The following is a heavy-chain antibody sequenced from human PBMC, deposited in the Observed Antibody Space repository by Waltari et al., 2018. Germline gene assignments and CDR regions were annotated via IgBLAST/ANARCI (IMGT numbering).Heavy chain of an antibody. CDR2: IKQDGSEK. CDR1: GFTFSSYW. CDR3: ARDLEWGHWSEDY. Sequence: EVQLVESGGGLVQPGGSLRLSCAASGFTFSSYWMSWVRQAPGKGLEWVANIKQDGSEKYYVDSVKGRFTISRDNAKNSLYLQMNSLRAEDTAVYYCARDLEWGHWSEDYWGQGTLVTVSS. D-gene: IGHD3-3*01. V-gene: IGHV3-7*01. J-gene: IGHJ4*02.